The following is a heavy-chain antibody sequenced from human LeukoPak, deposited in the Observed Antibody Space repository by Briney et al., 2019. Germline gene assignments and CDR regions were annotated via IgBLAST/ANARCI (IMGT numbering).Heavy chain of an antibody. CDR1: GFTFSSYA. D-gene: IGHD6-19*01. Sequence: GGSLRLSCAASGFTFSSYAMHWVRQAPGKGLEWVAVISYDGSNKYYADSVKGRFTISRDNSTNTLYLQMNSLRGEDKAVYYWARGGYSRGLGNAWFDPWGQGTLVTVSS. J-gene: IGHJ5*02. V-gene: IGHV3-30*04. CDR2: ISYDGSNK. CDR3: ARGGYSRGLGNAWFDP.